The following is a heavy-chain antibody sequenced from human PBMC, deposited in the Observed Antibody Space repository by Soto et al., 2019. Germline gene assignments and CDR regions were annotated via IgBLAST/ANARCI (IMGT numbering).Heavy chain of an antibody. CDR3: AKETIQVGGPNYFDY. CDR1: GFTVSSSY. D-gene: IGHD1-1*01. J-gene: IGHJ4*02. CDR2: IESGGST. Sequence: PGGSLRLSCNASGFTVSSSYMSWVRQAPGMGLEWVAVIESGGSTHYADSVKGRFTISRDNSKNMIYLQMNSLRTEDTAIYYCAKETIQVGGPNYFDYWGQGVLVTVSS. V-gene: IGHV3-53*05.